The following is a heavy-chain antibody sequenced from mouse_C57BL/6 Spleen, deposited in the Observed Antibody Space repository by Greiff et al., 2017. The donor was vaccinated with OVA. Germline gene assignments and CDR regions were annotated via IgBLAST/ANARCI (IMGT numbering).Heavy chain of an antibody. D-gene: IGHD1-1*01. V-gene: IGHV2-2*01. J-gene: IGHJ1*03. CDR2: IWSGGST. CDR3: ARNYGGSSSWYFDV. CDR1: GFSLTSYG. Sequence: VQVVESGPGLVQPSQSLSITCTVSGFSLTSYGVHWVRQSPGKGLEWLGVIWSGGSTDYNAAFISRLSISKDNSKSQVFFKMNSLQADDTAIYYCARNYGGSSSWYFDVWGTGTTVTVSS.